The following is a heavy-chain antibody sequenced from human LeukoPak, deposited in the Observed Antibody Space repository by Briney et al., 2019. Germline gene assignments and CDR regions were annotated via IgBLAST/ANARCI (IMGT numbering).Heavy chain of an antibody. D-gene: IGHD2-2*01. J-gene: IGHJ4*02. CDR1: GYTFTVYY. Sequence: EAAVTVSFKGSGYTFTVYYMQWVRQAPGQGLEWMGWINLKSGGTNYSQKFQVRVTMTRDTSISTAYMELSRLRSDDTAVYYCAALVGVPAGLDYWGQGTLVTVSS. V-gene: IGHV1-2*02. CDR2: INLKSGGT. CDR3: AALVGVPAGLDY.